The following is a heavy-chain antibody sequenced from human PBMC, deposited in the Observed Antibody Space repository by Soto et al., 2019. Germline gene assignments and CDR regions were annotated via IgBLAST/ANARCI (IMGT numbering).Heavy chain of an antibody. D-gene: IGHD6-19*01. CDR2: IYHSGST. CDR3: ARQVGGCAPWYFDY. Sequence: PGKGLEWIEYIYHSGSTYYNPSLKSRVTISVDTSKNQFSLKLSSVTAADTAVYYCARQVGGCAPWYFDYRCHGTPVTVSS. V-gene: IGHV4-30-2*04. J-gene: IGHJ4*01.